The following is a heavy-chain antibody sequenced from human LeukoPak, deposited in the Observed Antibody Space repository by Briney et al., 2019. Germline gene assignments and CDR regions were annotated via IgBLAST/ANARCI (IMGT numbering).Heavy chain of an antibody. J-gene: IGHJ4*02. CDR1: GFTFSTSW. V-gene: IGHV3-74*01. D-gene: IGHD3-9*01. Sequence: GGSLRLSCAASGFTFSTSWMHWVRQAPGKALVWVSRMNSDGSSTNYEDSVKGRFTISRDNAKNTLYLQMNSLRDEDTAVYYCARDMTGPVDYWGQETLVTVS. CDR2: MNSDGSST. CDR3: ARDMTGPVDY.